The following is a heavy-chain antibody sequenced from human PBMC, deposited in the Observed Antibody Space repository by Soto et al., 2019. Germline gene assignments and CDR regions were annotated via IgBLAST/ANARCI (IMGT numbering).Heavy chain of an antibody. D-gene: IGHD2-8*01. V-gene: IGHV3-23*01. J-gene: IGHJ4*02. CDR2: VDGSGYDT. Sequence: PGGSLRLSCAASGFTFSSHAMGWLRQAPGTGPEWVAFVDGSGYDTSYGDSVKGRFTISRDNSDNSLYLHMDSLRAEDTGRYFCAREIFAAAYAATSGFDLCGQGTLVTVSS. CDR3: AREIFAAAYAATSGFDL. CDR1: GFTFSSHA.